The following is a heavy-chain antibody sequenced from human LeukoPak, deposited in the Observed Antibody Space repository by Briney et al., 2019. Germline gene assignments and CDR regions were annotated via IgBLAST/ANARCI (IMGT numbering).Heavy chain of an antibody. D-gene: IGHD2-15*01. CDR3: ARGQLADVY. V-gene: IGHV3-7*01. CDR2: IKQDGSEK. J-gene: IGHJ4*02. Sequence: GGSLRLSCVASGFTFRTYWMSWVRQAPGKGLEWVAKIKQDGSEKYYVDSVKGRFTISRDNAENSLFLQMNSLRVEDTAIYYCARGQLADVYWGQGALVTVSS. CDR1: GFTFRTYW.